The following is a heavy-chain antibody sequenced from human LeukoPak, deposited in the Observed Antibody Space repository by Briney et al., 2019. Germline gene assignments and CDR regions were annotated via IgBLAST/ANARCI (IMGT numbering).Heavy chain of an antibody. Sequence: PSETLSLTCTVSGGSISSYYWSWIRQPPGKGLERIGYIYYSGSTNYNPSLKSRVTISVDTSKNQFSLKLSSVTAADTAVYYCARSFWYGSGYPNYFDYWGQGTLVTFSS. CDR3: ARSFWYGSGYPNYFDY. V-gene: IGHV4-59*01. J-gene: IGHJ4*02. CDR2: IYYSGST. D-gene: IGHD3-22*01. CDR1: GGSISSYY.